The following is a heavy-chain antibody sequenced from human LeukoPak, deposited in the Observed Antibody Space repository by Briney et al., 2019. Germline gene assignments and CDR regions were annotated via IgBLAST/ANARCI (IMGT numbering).Heavy chain of an antibody. Sequence: GASVKVSCKASGGTFRSNAISWVRQAPGQGLEWMGGITPIFGTANYAQKFQGRVTMTEDTSTDTAYMELSSLRSEDTAVYYCATVRYYYDSSGYYHLLYFDYWGQGTLVTVSS. CDR1: GGTFRSNA. V-gene: IGHV1-69*06. D-gene: IGHD3-22*01. CDR2: ITPIFGTA. J-gene: IGHJ4*02. CDR3: ATVRYYYDSSGYYHLLYFDY.